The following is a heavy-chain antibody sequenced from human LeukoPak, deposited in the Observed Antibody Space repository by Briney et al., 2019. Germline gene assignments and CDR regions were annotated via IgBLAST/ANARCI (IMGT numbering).Heavy chain of an antibody. CDR1: GYSISSGYY. Sequence: SETLSLTCTVSGYSISSGYYWGWIRQPPGKGLEWIGSIYHSGSTYYNPSLKSRVTISVDTSKNQFSLKLSSVTAADTAVYYCARSTIFGVARFGYWGQGTLVTVSS. V-gene: IGHV4-38-2*02. CDR3: ARSTIFGVARFGY. J-gene: IGHJ4*02. D-gene: IGHD3-3*01. CDR2: IYHSGST.